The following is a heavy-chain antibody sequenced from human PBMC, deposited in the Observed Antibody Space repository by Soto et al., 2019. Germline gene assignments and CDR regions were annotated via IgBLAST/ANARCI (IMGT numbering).Heavy chain of an antibody. CDR1: GFTFSSYG. D-gene: IGHD6-13*01. CDR2: ISYDGSNK. J-gene: IGHJ4*02. V-gene: IGHV3-30*18. CDR3: AKALHSSSRTPFDY. Sequence: HPGGSLRLSCAASGFTFSSYGMHWVRQAPGKGLEWVAVISYDGSNKYYADSVKGRFTISRDNSKNTLYLQMNSLRAEDTAVYYCAKALHSSSRTPFDYWGQGTLVTVSS.